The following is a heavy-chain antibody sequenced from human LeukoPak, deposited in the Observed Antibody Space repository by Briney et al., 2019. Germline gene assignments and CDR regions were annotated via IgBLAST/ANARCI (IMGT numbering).Heavy chain of an antibody. CDR2: IWDTEIT. D-gene: IGHD5-12*01. J-gene: IGHJ3*02. CDR1: GGSIRSYF. Sequence: SETLSLTCTVSGGSIRSYFWSWLRQPPGKGLEWIGYIWDTEITDYNPSLKSRVTISLDTSKNHFSLKLRSVTAADTALYFCARGLVLATDDAFDIWGQGTLVTISS. V-gene: IGHV4-59*01. CDR3: ARGLVLATDDAFDI.